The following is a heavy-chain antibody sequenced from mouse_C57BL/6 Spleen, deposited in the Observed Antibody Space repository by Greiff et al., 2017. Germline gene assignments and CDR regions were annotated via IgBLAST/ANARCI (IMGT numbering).Heavy chain of an antibody. CDR3: ARYGNYGGFAY. V-gene: IGHV7-3*01. Sequence: EVQRVESGGGLVQPGGSLSLSCAASGFTFTDYYMSWVRQPPGKALEWLGFIRNKANGYTTEYSASVKGRFTISRDNSQSILYLQMNALRAEDSATYYCARYGNYGGFAYWGQGTLVTVSA. D-gene: IGHD2-1*01. CDR1: GFTFTDYY. CDR2: IRNKANGYTT. J-gene: IGHJ3*01.